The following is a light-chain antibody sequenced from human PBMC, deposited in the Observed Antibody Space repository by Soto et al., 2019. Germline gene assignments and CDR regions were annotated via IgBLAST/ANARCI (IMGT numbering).Light chain of an antibody. CDR2: GAS. CDR3: QEYGSSRT. J-gene: IGKJ1*01. Sequence: EIVLTQSPGTLSLSPGESATLPCRASQSVSSSSYLAWYQQKPGQAPRLLIYGASSRATGIPDRFSGSGSGTDFTLTIGRLEPEDSAVYYCQEYGSSRTFGQGTKVEIK. V-gene: IGKV3-20*01. CDR1: QSVSSSSY.